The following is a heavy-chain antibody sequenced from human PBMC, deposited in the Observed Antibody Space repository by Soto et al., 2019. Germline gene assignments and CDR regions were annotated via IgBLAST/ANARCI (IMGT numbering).Heavy chain of an antibody. Sequence: SQTLSLTCAISGDSVSSYSAAWNWIRQSPSGGLEWLGRTYYRSRFFSDYAESVKSRIIINPDTSKNQFSLQLKSVTPEDTAVYYCVRDRYSSSGWFDPWGQGTPVTVSS. CDR1: GDSVSSYSAA. V-gene: IGHV6-1*01. J-gene: IGHJ5*02. CDR3: VRDRYSSSGWFDP. D-gene: IGHD3-10*01. CDR2: TYYRSRFFS.